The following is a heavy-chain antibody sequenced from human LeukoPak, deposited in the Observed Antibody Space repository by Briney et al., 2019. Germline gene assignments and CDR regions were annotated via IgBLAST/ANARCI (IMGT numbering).Heavy chain of an antibody. CDR1: GFTFSSYA. D-gene: IGHD2-21*02. V-gene: IGHV3-23*01. J-gene: IGHJ3*02. Sequence: GGSLRLSCAASGFTFSSYAMSWVRQAPGKGLEWVSGISDSGATTYYADSVKGRFTISRDNSKNTLYLQMNSLRAEDTAVYYCAHIVVVTAPYDAFDIWGQGTMVTVSS. CDR2: ISDSGATT. CDR3: AHIVVVTAPYDAFDI.